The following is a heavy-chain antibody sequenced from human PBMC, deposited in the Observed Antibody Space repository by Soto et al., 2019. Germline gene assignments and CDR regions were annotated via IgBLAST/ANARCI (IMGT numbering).Heavy chain of an antibody. D-gene: IGHD6-6*01. CDR3: ARGDYSSSSGFYFDY. V-gene: IGHV4-59*01. J-gene: IGHJ4*02. Sequence: SETLSLTCTVSGGSITNYYWSWIRQPPGKRLEWIGYIYYSGSTNYNPSLKSRVTISVDTSKNQFSLKLSSVTAADTAVYYCARGDYSSSSGFYFDYWGQGTVVTVSS. CDR2: IYYSGST. CDR1: GGSITNYY.